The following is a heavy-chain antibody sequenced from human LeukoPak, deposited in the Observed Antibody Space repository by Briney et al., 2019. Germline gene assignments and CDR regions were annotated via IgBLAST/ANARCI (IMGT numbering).Heavy chain of an antibody. CDR1: GYTFTSHW. D-gene: IGHD2-15*01. Sequence: GESLRISCKGSGYTFTSHWIGWVRQMPGKGLEWMGSIYPGDSDTRYSPSFQAQVTVSADKSITTPYLQWSSLKASDTAMYYCARAGYCSGGSCSRDFQHWGQGTLVTVSS. CDR3: ARAGYCSGGSCSRDFQH. J-gene: IGHJ1*01. V-gene: IGHV5-51*01. CDR2: IYPGDSDT.